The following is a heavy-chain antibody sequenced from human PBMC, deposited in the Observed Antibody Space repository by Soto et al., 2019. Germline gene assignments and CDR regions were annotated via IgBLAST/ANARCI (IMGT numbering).Heavy chain of an antibody. CDR2: ISGSGGST. Sequence: GGSLRLSCAASGFTFSSYAMSWVRQAPGKGLEWVSAISGSGGSTYYADSVKGRFTISRDNSKNTLYLQMNSLRAEDTAVYYCAKGVNYYDSSGYYSYYYHGMDVWGQGTTVTVSS. D-gene: IGHD3-22*01. V-gene: IGHV3-23*01. CDR3: AKGVNYYDSSGYYSYYYHGMDV. CDR1: GFTFSSYA. J-gene: IGHJ6*02.